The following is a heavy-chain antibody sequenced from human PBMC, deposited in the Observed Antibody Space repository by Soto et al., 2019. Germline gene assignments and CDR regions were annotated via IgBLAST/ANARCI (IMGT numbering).Heavy chain of an antibody. CDR2: TYYRPTWYN. CDR3: TRDPEGRFYFDY. Sequence: PSQTLSLTCAISRDSVSSNSATWNWIRQSPSRGLEWLGRTYYRPTWYNDYAVSMRSRITINPDTSKNQFSLQLNSVTPEDTAVYYCTRDPEGRFYFDYWGQGTLVTVSS. V-gene: IGHV6-1*01. J-gene: IGHJ4*02. CDR1: RDSVSSNSAT.